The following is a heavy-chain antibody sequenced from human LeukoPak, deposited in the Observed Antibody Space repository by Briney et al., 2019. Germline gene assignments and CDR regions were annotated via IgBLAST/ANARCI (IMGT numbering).Heavy chain of an antibody. J-gene: IGHJ4*02. CDR1: GFTVSSNY. Sequence: GGSLRLSCAASGFTVSSNYMSWVRQPPGKGLEWVSVIYSTGSTYYAASVKGRFTISRDNSKSTLYLQMSSLRGEDTAVYYCARGSSSGFELDYWGQGTLATVSS. V-gene: IGHV3-53*01. CDR3: ARGSSSGFELDY. D-gene: IGHD6-19*01. CDR2: IYSTGST.